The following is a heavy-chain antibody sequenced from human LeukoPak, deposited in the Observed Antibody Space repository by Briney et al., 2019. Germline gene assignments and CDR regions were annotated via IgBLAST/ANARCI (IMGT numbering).Heavy chain of an antibody. CDR2: ISGSGGST. J-gene: IGHJ6*04. CDR1: GFTFSSYA. Sequence: GGSLRLSCAASGFTFSSYAMSWVRQAPGRGLEWVSAISGSGGSTYYADSVKGRFTISRDSSKNTLYLQMNSLRAEDTAVYYCAKEYCSSTSCYGGFYYYGMDVWGKGTTVTVSS. V-gene: IGHV3-23*01. D-gene: IGHD2-2*01. CDR3: AKEYCSSTSCYGGFYYYGMDV.